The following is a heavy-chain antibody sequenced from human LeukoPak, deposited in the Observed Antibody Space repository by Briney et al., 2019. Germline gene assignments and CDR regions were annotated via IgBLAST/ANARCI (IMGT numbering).Heavy chain of an antibody. CDR2: IYYSGST. CDR1: GGSISSGDYY. V-gene: IGHV4-30-4*01. Sequence: SETLSLTCTVSGGSISSGDYYWSWIRQPPGKGLEWTGYIYYSGSTYYNPSLKSRVTISVDTSKNQFSLKLSSVTAADTAVYYCASRIMITFGGVIAYYFDYWGQGTLVTVSS. J-gene: IGHJ4*02. D-gene: IGHD3-16*02. CDR3: ASRIMITFGGVIAYYFDY.